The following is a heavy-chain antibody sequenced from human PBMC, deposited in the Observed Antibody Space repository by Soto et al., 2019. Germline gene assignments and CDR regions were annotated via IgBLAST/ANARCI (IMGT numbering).Heavy chain of an antibody. J-gene: IGHJ4*02. D-gene: IGHD1-1*01. CDR2: ITATGGDT. Sequence: EVQLLESGGGLVQPGGSLRLSCAASGFTFSSYAMNWVRQAPGKGLEWVSVITATGGDTLHADSVKGRFTISRDNSKNTLYLQMNSQRAEDAAIYYCAKASGQLCPGCRVFGYWGQGTRVTVTS. V-gene: IGHV3-23*01. CDR3: AKASGQLCPGCRVFGY. CDR1: GFTFSSYA.